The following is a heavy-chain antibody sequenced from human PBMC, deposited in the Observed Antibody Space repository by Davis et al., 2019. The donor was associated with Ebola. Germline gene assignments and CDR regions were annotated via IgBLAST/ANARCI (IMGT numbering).Heavy chain of an antibody. CDR1: GGSFSGYY. J-gene: IGHJ4*02. CDR3: AGISYGDGING. Sequence: SETLSLTCAVYGGSFSGYYWSWTRQPPGKGLEWIGYIYYSGSTNYNPSLKSRVTISVDTSKNQFSLKLSSVAAADTAVYYCAGISYGDGINGWGQGTLVTVSS. V-gene: IGHV4-59*08. D-gene: IGHD4-17*01. CDR2: IYYSGST.